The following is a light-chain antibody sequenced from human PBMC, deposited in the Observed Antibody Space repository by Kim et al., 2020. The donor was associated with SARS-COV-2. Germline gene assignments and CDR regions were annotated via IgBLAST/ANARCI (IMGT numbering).Light chain of an antibody. CDR1: QTLTRNY. CDR2: GIY. J-gene: IGKJ1*01. CDR3: QQYNTLRT. V-gene: IGKV3-20*01. Sequence: EIVLTQSPGTLSLSPGERATLSCRASQTLTRNYLAWYQRKPGQAPRLLIYGIYTRATGIPDRFSGSGSGTDFTLTISRLEPEDFAVYYCQQYNTLRTFGQGTKVDIK.